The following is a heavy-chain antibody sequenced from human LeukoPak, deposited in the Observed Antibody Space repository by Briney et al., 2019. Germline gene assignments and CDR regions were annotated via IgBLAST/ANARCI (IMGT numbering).Heavy chain of an antibody. D-gene: IGHD6-19*01. CDR1: GGSFSGYY. J-gene: IGHJ6*03. CDR2: INHSGST. CDR3: ARGQYSSGWYSYYYYYMDV. Sequence: PSETLSLTCAVYGGSFSGYYWSRIRQPPGKGLEWIGEINHSGSTNYNPSLKSRVTISVDTSKNQFSLKLSSVTAADTAVYYCARGQYSSGWYSYYYYYMDVWGKGTTVTVSS. V-gene: IGHV4-34*01.